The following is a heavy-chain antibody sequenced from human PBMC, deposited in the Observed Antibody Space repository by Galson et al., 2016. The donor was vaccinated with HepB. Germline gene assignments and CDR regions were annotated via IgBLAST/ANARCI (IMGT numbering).Heavy chain of an antibody. CDR1: GFAFDDYA. CDR3: ARDRPGIGAAGTLFDN. D-gene: IGHD6-13*01. Sequence: SLRLSCAASGFAFDDYAMSWVRQTPGKGLEWVSGIKGNGGYTGYADSVKGRFTISRDNAKNSLYLQMNSLRAEDTALYHCARDRPGIGAAGTLFDNWGQGTLVAVSS. J-gene: IGHJ4*02. V-gene: IGHV3-20*01. CDR2: IKGNGGYT.